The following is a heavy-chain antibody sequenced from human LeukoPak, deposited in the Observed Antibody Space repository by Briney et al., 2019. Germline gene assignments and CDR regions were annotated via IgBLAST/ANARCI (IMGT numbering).Heavy chain of an antibody. Sequence: SETLSLTCAVSGGSISSGDYPWSWIRQPPGKGLEWIGYIFHTGHTSYNPFLKSRVTISVDMSKNQLSLKLSSVTAADTAVYYCARGFYGSGSQFDYWGQGTLVTVSS. CDR1: GGSISSGDYP. D-gene: IGHD3-10*01. J-gene: IGHJ4*02. V-gene: IGHV4-30-2*01. CDR3: ARGFYGSGSQFDY. CDR2: IFHTGHT.